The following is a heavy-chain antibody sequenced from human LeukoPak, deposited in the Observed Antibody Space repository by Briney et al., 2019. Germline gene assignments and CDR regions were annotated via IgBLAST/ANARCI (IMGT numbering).Heavy chain of an antibody. D-gene: IGHD1-26*01. CDR1: GYTFISYS. V-gene: IGHV1-18*01. CDR2: ISAYNGNT. Sequence: ASVKVSCKASGYTFISYSITWVRQAPGQGLEWMGWISAYNGNTNYAQKLQGRVTMTTDTSTSTAYMELRSLRSDDTAVYYCARDRTINSGSYFGGYYYYYMDVWGKGTTVTISS. J-gene: IGHJ6*03. CDR3: ARDRTINSGSYFGGYYYYYMDV.